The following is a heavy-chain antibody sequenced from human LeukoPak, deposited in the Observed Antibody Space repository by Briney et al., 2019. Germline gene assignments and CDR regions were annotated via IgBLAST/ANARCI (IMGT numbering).Heavy chain of an antibody. Sequence: SETLSLTCTVSGVSISSSSYYWGWLRQPPGKGLEWIGSIYYSGNTYYNPSLKSRVTISVDTSKNQFSLKLSSVTAADTAVYYCASLQRVYYFDYWGQGTLVTVSS. V-gene: IGHV4-39*07. CDR2: IYYSGNT. CDR3: ASLQRVYYFDY. D-gene: IGHD5-24*01. CDR1: GVSISSSSYY. J-gene: IGHJ4*02.